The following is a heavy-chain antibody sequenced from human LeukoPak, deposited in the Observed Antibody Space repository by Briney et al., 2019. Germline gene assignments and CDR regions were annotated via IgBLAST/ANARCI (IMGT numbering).Heavy chain of an antibody. Sequence: GASVKVSCKASGYTFTGYYMHWVRQAPGQGVEWMGWINPNSGGTNYAQKFQGRVTMTRDTSISTAYMELSRLRSDDTAVYYCARAGPLWFGESPGAENWFDPWGQGTLVTVSS. V-gene: IGHV1-2*02. CDR3: ARAGPLWFGESPGAENWFDP. CDR2: INPNSGGT. D-gene: IGHD3-10*01. CDR1: GYTFTGYY. J-gene: IGHJ5*02.